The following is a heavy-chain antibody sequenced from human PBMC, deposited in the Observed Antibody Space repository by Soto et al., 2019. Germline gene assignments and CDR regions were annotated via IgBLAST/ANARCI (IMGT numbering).Heavy chain of an antibody. J-gene: IGHJ5*02. CDR3: ARVPWGAAAGKVGFDP. V-gene: IGHV4-4*02. D-gene: IGHD6-13*01. CDR1: SGSISSSNW. CDR2: IYHSGST. Sequence: SETLSLTCAVSSGSISSSNWWSWVRQPPGKGLEWIGEIYHSGSTNYNPSLKSRVTISVDKSKNQFSLKLSSVTAADTAVYYCARVPWGAAAGKVGFDPWGQGTLVTVSS.